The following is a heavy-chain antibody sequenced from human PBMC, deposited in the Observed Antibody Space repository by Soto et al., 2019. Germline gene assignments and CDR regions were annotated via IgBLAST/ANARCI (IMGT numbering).Heavy chain of an antibody. J-gene: IGHJ4*02. CDR1: GYRFVSYW. V-gene: IGHV5-51*01. Sequence: GESLKISCKVSGYRFVSYWIGWIRQMPGKGLEWMGIIYPGDSDIRYSPSFQGQVTISADKSISTAYLQWSSLKASDTAMYYCARHAYGYNNYYLDYWGQGTLVTVSS. CDR3: ARHAYGYNNYYLDY. D-gene: IGHD4-4*01. CDR2: IYPGDSDI.